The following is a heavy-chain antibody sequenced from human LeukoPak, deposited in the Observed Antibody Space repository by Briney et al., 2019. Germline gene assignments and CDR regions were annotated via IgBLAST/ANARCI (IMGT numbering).Heavy chain of an antibody. D-gene: IGHD2-2*01. V-gene: IGHV4-34*01. CDR2: INHSGST. Sequence: TSETLSLTCAVYGGSFSGYYWSWIRQPPGKGLEWIGEINHSGSTNYNPSLKSRVTISVDTSKNQFSLKLSSVTAADTAVYYCARGGRDQLLGHYYYGMDVWGQGTTVTVSS. J-gene: IGHJ6*02. CDR3: ARGGRDQLLGHYYYGMDV. CDR1: GGSFSGYY.